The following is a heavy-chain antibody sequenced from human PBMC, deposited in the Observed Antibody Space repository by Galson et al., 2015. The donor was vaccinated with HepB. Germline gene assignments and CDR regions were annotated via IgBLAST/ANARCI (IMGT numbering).Heavy chain of an antibody. V-gene: IGHV2-5*02. Sequence: PALVKPTQTLTLTCTFSGFSLTTNGMSVGWIRQSPGKALEWLALIYWDDDKRYSPSLKSRVSITKDTSKNQVVLTMTNLDPVDTGTYYCAHSKIVDTGSIYMPALMDVWGTGTTVAVSS. D-gene: IGHD2/OR15-2a*01. CDR2: IYWDDDK. CDR3: AHSKIVDTGSIYMPALMDV. CDR1: GFSLTTNGMS. J-gene: IGHJ6*03.